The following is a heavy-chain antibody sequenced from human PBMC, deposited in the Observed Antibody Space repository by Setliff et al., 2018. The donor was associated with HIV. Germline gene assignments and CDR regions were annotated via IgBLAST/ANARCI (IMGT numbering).Heavy chain of an antibody. CDR2: ISGSGGST. V-gene: IGHV3-23*01. Sequence: GGSLRLSCVASGFNIEEYAMAWVRQVPGKGLEWVSAISGSGGSTYYADSVKGRFTISRDNSRNTLYLQMNSLRVEDTAVFYCAKKVPGVGVAGPFDYWGQGTLVTVSS. J-gene: IGHJ4*02. D-gene: IGHD6-19*01. CDR3: AKKVPGVGVAGPFDY. CDR1: GFNIEEYA.